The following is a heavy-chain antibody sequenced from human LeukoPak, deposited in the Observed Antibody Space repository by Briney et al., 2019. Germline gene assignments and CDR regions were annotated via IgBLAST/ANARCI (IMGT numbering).Heavy chain of an antibody. Sequence: SETLSLTCTVYGGPISSFYWSWIRQPPGQGLEWIGEINHSGSTNYNPSLKSRVTISVDTSKNQFSLKLSSVTAADTAVYYCARAVAAAGNDYWGQGTLVTVSS. CDR1: GGPISSFY. J-gene: IGHJ4*02. D-gene: IGHD6-13*01. CDR3: ARAVAAAGNDY. V-gene: IGHV4-34*01. CDR2: INHSGST.